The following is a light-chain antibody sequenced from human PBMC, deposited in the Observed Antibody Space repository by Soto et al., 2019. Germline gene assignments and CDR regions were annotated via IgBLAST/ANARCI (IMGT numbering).Light chain of an antibody. J-gene: IGLJ2*01. CDR3: PSYDSSLSTAI. CDR2: GNN. V-gene: IGLV1-40*01. Sequence: QSVLTQPPSVSGTPGQSISISCTGTSSNIGAEYDVHWYQQLPGTAPRLLIFGNNNRPSGVPDRFSGSKSGTSASLAITGLQAEDEAIYYCPSYDSSLSTAIFGAGTKLTVL. CDR1: SSNIGAEYD.